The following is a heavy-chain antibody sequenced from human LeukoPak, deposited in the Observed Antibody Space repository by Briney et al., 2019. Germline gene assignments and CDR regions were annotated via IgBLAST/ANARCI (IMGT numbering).Heavy chain of an antibody. V-gene: IGHV3-23*01. D-gene: IGHD6-13*01. Sequence: GGSLRRSCAASGFTFSSYAMSWVRQAPGKGLEWVSAISGSGGSTGDADSVKGRFTISRDNSKNTLYLQMNSPRAEDTAVYFCAKDYSSSWYFDYWGQGTLVTVSS. J-gene: IGHJ4*02. CDR2: ISGSGGST. CDR1: GFTFSSYA. CDR3: AKDYSSSWYFDY.